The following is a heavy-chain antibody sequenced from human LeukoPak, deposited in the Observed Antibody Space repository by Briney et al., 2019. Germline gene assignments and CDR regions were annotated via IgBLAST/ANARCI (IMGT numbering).Heavy chain of an antibody. J-gene: IGHJ3*02. Sequence: KPSETLSLTCTVSGGSISSYYWSWIRQPPGKGLEWIGYIYYSGSTNHNPSLKSRVTISVDTSKNQFSLKLSSVTAADTAVYYCARHQGRYCSSTSCYAFDIWGQGTMVTVSS. D-gene: IGHD2-2*01. CDR1: GGSISSYY. CDR2: IYYSGST. V-gene: IGHV4-59*08. CDR3: ARHQGRYCSSTSCYAFDI.